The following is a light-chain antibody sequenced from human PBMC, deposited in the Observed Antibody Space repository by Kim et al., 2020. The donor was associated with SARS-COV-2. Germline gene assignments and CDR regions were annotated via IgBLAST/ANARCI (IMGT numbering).Light chain of an antibody. V-gene: IGLV3-25*03. CDR1: ALPKQY. CDR3: QSADSSGTYPV. CDR2: KDS. Sequence: PGQTPRITCSGDALPKQYAYWYQQKPGQAPVLVIYKDSERPSGIPERFSGSSSGTTVTLTISGVQAEDEADYYCQSADSSGTYPVFGGGTQLTVL. J-gene: IGLJ3*02.